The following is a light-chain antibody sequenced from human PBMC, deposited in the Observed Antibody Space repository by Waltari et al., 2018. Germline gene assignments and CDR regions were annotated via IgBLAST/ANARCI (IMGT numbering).Light chain of an antibody. CDR1: ISPLGAYHY. CDR3: SSYTNRRSYV. V-gene: IGLV2-14*03. CDR2: YVN. Sequence: QSALTQPASVSGSPGQSITISCTGTISPLGAYHYVSWFQQHPGKAPRVMIYYVNKRPSGVSNRFSGSKAGNTASLTISGLQAEDEADYHCSSYTNRRSYVFGTGTRVTVL. J-gene: IGLJ1*01.